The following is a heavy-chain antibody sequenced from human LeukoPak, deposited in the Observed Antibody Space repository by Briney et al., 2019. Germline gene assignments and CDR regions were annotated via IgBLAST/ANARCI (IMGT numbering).Heavy chain of an antibody. CDR3: ARRAPNYATDV. D-gene: IGHD2-8*01. J-gene: IGHJ6*02. CDR2: IFYSGST. CDR1: GGSISSSSYY. Sequence: NSSETLSLTCTVPGGSISSSSYYWGWIRQPPGKGLEWIGNIFYSGSTHYKPSLKSRVTISVDTSKNQFSLKLSSVTAADTAVYYCARRAPNYATDVWGQGTTVTVSS. V-gene: IGHV4-39*01.